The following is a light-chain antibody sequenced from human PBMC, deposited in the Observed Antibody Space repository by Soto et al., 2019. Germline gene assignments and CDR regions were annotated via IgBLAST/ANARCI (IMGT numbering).Light chain of an antibody. J-gene: IGKJ3*01. CDR2: GAS. CDR3: QQYNNWPPEVT. V-gene: IGKV3-15*01. Sequence: EIVMTQSPATLSVSPGERATLSCRASQSVNNNLAWYQQKPSQTPRLLIYGASTRATGIPARFSGSGSGTEFTLTISSLQSEDFAVYYCQQYNNWPPEVTFGPGTKVDFK. CDR1: QSVNNN.